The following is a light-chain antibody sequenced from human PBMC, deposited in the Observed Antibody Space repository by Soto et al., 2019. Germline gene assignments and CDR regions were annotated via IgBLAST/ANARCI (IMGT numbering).Light chain of an antibody. J-gene: IGKJ3*01. Sequence: DIEMTQSPSTLSASVGDRVTIAFRASQSISSWLAWYQQKPGKAPKLLIYDASSLEGGVPSRFSGSRSGTDFTLTVSSLQPEDVATYYCQKYNSAPLTFGPGTKVDI. CDR1: QSISSW. V-gene: IGKV1-5*01. CDR3: QKYNSAPLT. CDR2: DAS.